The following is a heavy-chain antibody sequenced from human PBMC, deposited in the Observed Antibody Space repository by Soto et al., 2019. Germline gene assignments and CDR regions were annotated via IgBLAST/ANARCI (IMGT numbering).Heavy chain of an antibody. Sequence: EVQLLESGGGLVQPGGSLRLSCAASGFTFSSYAMSWDRQAPGKGLEWVSAISGSGGSTYYADSVKGRFTISRDNSKNTLYLQMNSLRAEDTAVYYCAISQGYGGNSDVDYWGQGTLVTVSS. CDR3: AISQGYGGNSDVDY. CDR1: GFTFSSYA. V-gene: IGHV3-23*01. J-gene: IGHJ4*02. CDR2: ISGSGGST. D-gene: IGHD2-21*02.